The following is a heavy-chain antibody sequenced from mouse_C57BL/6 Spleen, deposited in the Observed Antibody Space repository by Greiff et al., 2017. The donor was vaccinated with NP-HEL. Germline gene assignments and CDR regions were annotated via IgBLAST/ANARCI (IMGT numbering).Heavy chain of an antibody. CDR2: IDPENGDT. Sequence: EVQLQQSGAELVRPGASVKLSCTASGFNIKDDYMHWVKQRPEQGLEWIGWIDPENGDTEYASKFQGKATITADTSSNTAYLQLSSLTSEDTAVYYCTLRRGREYYFDYWGQGTTLTVSS. D-gene: IGHD2-12*01. V-gene: IGHV14-4*01. CDR1: GFNIKDDY. CDR3: TLRRGREYYFDY. J-gene: IGHJ2*01.